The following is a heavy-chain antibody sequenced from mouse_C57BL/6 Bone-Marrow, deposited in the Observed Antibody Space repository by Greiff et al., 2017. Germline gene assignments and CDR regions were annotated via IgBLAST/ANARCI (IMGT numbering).Heavy chain of an antibody. CDR3: ARLVGFRAMDY. CDR2: IYPRSGNT. Sequence: VQLQQSGAELARPGASVKLSCKASGYTFTSYGISWVKQRTGQGLEWIGEIYPRSGNTYYNEKFKGKATLTADKSSSTAYMELRSLKSEDAAVYFCARLVGFRAMDYWGQGTAVTVSS. D-gene: IGHD1-1*02. V-gene: IGHV1-81*01. CDR1: GYTFTSYG. J-gene: IGHJ4*01.